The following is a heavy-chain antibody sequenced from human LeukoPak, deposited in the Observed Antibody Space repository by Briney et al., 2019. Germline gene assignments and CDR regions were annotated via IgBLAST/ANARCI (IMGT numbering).Heavy chain of an antibody. J-gene: IGHJ4*02. D-gene: IGHD2-2*01. Sequence: GGSLRLSCGVSGFTISNNYMTWVRQAPGKGLEWVSAISGSGGSTYYADSVKGRFTISRDNSKNTLYLQMNSLETEDTAVYYCAKDDDRHWGSSCQDYWGQGTLVTVSS. CDR3: AKDDDRHWGSSCQDY. V-gene: IGHV3-23*01. CDR2: ISGSGGST. CDR1: GFTISNNY.